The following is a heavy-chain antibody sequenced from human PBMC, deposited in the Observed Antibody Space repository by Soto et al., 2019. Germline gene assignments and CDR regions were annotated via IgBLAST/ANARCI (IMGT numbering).Heavy chain of an antibody. J-gene: IGHJ4*02. CDR3: ARAGWDYSDSSGYLPPDY. D-gene: IGHD3-22*01. Sequence: PSETLSLTCTVSGGSISSYYWSWIRQPPGKGLEWIGYIYYSGSTNYNPSLKSRVTISVDTSKNQFSLKLSSVTAADTAVYYCARAGWDYSDSSGYLPPDYWGQGTLVTVSS. CDR1: GGSISSYY. CDR2: IYYSGST. V-gene: IGHV4-59*01.